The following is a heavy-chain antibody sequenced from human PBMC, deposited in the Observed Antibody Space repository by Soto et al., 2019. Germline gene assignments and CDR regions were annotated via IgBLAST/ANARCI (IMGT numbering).Heavy chain of an antibody. V-gene: IGHV1-18*01. J-gene: IGHJ3*02. CDR3: ARDSSRLGAFDI. D-gene: IGHD6-6*01. Sequence: QGPLVQSGAEVKKPGASVKVSCKASGYTFTSYGVSWVRQAPGEGLEWMGWISGYNGNTNYAQKFQGRVTMTIDTSTTTAYMELRSLRSDDTAVYYWARDSSRLGAFDIWGQGTMVTVSS. CDR1: GYTFTSYG. CDR2: ISGYNGNT.